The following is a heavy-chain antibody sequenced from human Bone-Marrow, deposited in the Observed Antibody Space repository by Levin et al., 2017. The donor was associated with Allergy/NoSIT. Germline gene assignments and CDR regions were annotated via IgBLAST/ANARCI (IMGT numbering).Heavy chain of an antibody. CDR2: ISSSSHTT. Sequence: AGGSLRLSCATSGFTFRDHYMSWVRQAPGKGLEWISYISSSSHTTHYADSVRGRFTISRDNDDDSLYLQLNSLRVEDTGVYFCARGTITGWGYYFDYWGQGTLVTVSS. J-gene: IGHJ4*02. V-gene: IGHV3-11*04. D-gene: IGHD6-19*01. CDR3: ARGTITGWGYYFDY. CDR1: GFTFRDHY.